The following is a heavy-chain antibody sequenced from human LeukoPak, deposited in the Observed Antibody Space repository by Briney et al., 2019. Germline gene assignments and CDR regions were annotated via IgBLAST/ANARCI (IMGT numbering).Heavy chain of an antibody. CDR1: DGSARSADFS. V-gene: IGHV4-31*03. CDR3: ARDRYSGYDWDFYYYGMDV. D-gene: IGHD5-12*01. CDR2: IHYSGRP. J-gene: IGHJ6*04. Sequence: PSETLSLTCTVSDGSARSADFSWSWSGHPPGRGLDWFGHIHYSGRPYYTPFPKSRVAISLDTSKKQFSMTLGSVTAADTAVYYWARDRYSGYDWDFYYYGMDVWGKGTTVTVSS.